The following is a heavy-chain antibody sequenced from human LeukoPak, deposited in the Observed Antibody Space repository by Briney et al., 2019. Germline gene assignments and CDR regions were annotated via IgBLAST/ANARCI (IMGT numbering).Heavy chain of an antibody. J-gene: IGHJ3*02. CDR3: ARGPHYYGGYIRWFPDAFHI. D-gene: IGHD4-17*01. CDR1: GSSFSEYF. Sequence: SETLSLTCGVHGSSFSEYFWHWVRQSPREGLEWIGDIKHGGVTNYNPSLMGRVTISVDTSKNQFSLMLTSVTAADTAVYYCARGPHYYGGYIRWFPDAFHIWGRGTMVSVSS. CDR2: IKHGGVT. V-gene: IGHV4-34*01.